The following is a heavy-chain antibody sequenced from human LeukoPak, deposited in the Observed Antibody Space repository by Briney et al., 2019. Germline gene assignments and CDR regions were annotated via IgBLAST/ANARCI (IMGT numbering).Heavy chain of an antibody. Sequence: ASVKVSCKASRYAFTSYYIHWVRQAPGKGLEWMGGFDPEDGETIYAQKFQGRVTMTEDTSTDTAYLQWSSLKASDTAMYYCASRYSGSLSWGQGTLVTVSS. V-gene: IGHV1-24*01. CDR3: ASRYSGSLS. D-gene: IGHD1-26*01. CDR2: FDPEDGET. J-gene: IGHJ4*02. CDR1: RYAFTSYY.